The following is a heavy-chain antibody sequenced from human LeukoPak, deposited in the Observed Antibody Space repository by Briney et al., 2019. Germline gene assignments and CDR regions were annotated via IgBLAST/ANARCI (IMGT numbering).Heavy chain of an antibody. D-gene: IGHD3-10*01. CDR2: FYPEDGET. J-gene: IGHJ5*02. V-gene: IGHV1-24*01. CDR1: GYTLTELS. CDR3: ATYLPMVRGVLPWFDP. Sequence: GASVNVSCKVSGYTLTELSMHWVRQAPGKGVEWMGGFYPEDGETIYAQKFQGRVTMTEDTSTDTAYMELSSLRSEDTAVYYCATYLPMVRGVLPWFDPWGQGTLVTVSS.